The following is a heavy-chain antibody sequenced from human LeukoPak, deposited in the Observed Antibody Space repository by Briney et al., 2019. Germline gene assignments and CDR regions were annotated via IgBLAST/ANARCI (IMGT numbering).Heavy chain of an antibody. J-gene: IGHJ4*02. CDR3: ARQVTVAGDYFDY. D-gene: IGHD6-19*01. CDR2: IYPGDSDT. V-gene: IGHV5-51*01. Sequence: GESLKISCKGSGYSFTSYWIGWVRQMPGKGLEWMGIIYPGDSDTRYSPSFQGQVTISADKSISTACLQWSSLKASDTAMYYCARQVTVAGDYFDYWGQGTLVTVSS. CDR1: GYSFTSYW.